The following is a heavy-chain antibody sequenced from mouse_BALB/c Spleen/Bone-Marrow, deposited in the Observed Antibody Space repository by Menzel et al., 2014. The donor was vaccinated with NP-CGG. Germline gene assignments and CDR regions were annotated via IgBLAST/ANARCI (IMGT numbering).Heavy chain of an antibody. CDR3: ASNDYEYYFDY. J-gene: IGHJ2*01. D-gene: IGHD2-4*01. Sequence: VQLQQSGAELVKPGASVKLSCTASGFNIKDTYMHWVKQRPEQGLEWIGWIDPANGNTKYDPKFQGKATITADTSSNTTYLQISSLTSKDTAVYYCASNDYEYYFDYWGQGTTLTVSS. V-gene: IGHV14-3*02. CDR2: IDPANGNT. CDR1: GFNIKDTY.